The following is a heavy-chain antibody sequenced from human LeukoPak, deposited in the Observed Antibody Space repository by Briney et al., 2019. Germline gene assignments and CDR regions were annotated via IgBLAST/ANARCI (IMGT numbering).Heavy chain of an antibody. CDR3: ARAGRGLIVNWFDP. CDR1: GGTFSSYA. CDR2: IIPIFGTA. Sequence: AVKVSCKASGGTFSSYAISWVRQAPGQGLEWMGGIIPIFGTANYAQKFQGRVTITTDESTSTAYMELSSLRSEDTAVYYCARAGRGLIVNWFDPWGQGTLVTVSS. J-gene: IGHJ5*02. D-gene: IGHD2-15*01. V-gene: IGHV1-69*05.